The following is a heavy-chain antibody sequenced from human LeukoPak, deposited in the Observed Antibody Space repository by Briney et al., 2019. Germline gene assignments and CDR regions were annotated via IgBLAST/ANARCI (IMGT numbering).Heavy chain of an antibody. Sequence: SVKVSCKASGGTFSSYAISWVRQAPGQGLEWMGGIIPIFGTANYAQKFQGRVTITADESTSIAYMELSSLRSEDTAVYYCATHTVTTGSLDYWGQGTLVTVSS. V-gene: IGHV1-69*13. D-gene: IGHD4-11*01. CDR3: ATHTVTTGSLDY. CDR1: GGTFSSYA. CDR2: IIPIFGTA. J-gene: IGHJ4*02.